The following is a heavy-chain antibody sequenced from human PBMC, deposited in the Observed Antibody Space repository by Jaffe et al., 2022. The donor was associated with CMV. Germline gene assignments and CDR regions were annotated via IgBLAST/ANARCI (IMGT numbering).Heavy chain of an antibody. J-gene: IGHJ3*02. V-gene: IGHV3-21*01. Sequence: EVQLVESGGGLVKPGGSLRLSCAASGFTFSSYSMNWVRQAPGKGLEWVSSISSSSSYIYYADSVKGRFTISRDNAKNSLYLQMNSLRAEDTAVYYCARRYCSGGSCVGDAFDIWGQGTMVTVSS. CDR1: GFTFSSYS. CDR3: ARRYCSGGSCVGDAFDI. D-gene: IGHD2-15*01. CDR2: ISSSSSYI.